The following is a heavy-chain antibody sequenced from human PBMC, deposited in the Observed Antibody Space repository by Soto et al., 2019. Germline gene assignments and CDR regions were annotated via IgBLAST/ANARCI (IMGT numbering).Heavy chain of an antibody. CDR1: GFTFSDYP. V-gene: IGHV3-30*04. D-gene: IGHD4-17*01. Sequence: GGSLRLSCAASGFTFSDYPMHWARQAPGKGLEWVSVITSDGRIKYYLDSMKGRFTISRDNSKNTLYLQVNSLRVEDTAVYFCARNDYGDLDYWGQGTLVTVSS. CDR3: ARNDYGDLDY. J-gene: IGHJ4*02. CDR2: ITSDGRIK.